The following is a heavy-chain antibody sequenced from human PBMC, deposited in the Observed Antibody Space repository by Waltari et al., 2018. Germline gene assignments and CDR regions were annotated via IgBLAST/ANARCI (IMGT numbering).Heavy chain of an antibody. CDR2: IYPGDSDT. J-gene: IGHJ4*02. Sequence: EVQLVQSGAEVKKPGESLKISCKGSRYSFTSYWIGWVRQMPGKGLEWMGIIYPGDSDTRDSPSFQGQVTISADKSISTAYLQWSSLKASDTAMYYCARLHDSSGYYYGGGFDYWGQGTLVTVSS. D-gene: IGHD3-22*01. V-gene: IGHV5-51*01. CDR3: ARLHDSSGYYYGGGFDY. CDR1: RYSFTSYW.